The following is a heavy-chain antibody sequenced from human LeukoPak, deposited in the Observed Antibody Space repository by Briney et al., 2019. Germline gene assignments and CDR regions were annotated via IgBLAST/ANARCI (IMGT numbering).Heavy chain of an antibody. Sequence: SETLSLTCTVSGGSISSSFYYWGWIRQPPGKGLEWIGSIYHTGSTYYNLSLKSRVTISVDSSKNQFSLRLTSVTAADTAVYYCARHQPGGSSGWANFDFWGQGILVTVSS. J-gene: IGHJ4*02. D-gene: IGHD6-19*01. CDR3: ARHQPGGSSGWANFDF. V-gene: IGHV4-39*01. CDR1: GGSISSSFYY. CDR2: IYHTGST.